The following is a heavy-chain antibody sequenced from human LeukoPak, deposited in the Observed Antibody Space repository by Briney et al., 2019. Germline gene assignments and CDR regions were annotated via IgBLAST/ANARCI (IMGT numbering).Heavy chain of an antibody. CDR2: ISYDGSNK. CDR3: ARDDGSLDY. V-gene: IGHV3-30-3*01. J-gene: IGHJ4*02. D-gene: IGHD5-24*01. Sequence: GRSLRLSCAASGFTFSSYAMHWVRQAPGKGLEWVAVISYDGSNKYYADSVKGRFTISRDNSKNTLYLQMNSLRAEDTAVYYRARDDGSLDYWGQGTLVTFSS. CDR1: GFTFSSYA.